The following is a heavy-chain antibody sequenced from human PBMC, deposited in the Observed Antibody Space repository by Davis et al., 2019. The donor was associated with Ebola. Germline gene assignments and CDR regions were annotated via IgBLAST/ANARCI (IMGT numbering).Heavy chain of an antibody. D-gene: IGHD3-3*01. CDR3: ARQLGFGVVIIGEGFDY. V-gene: IGHV4-59*08. CDR2: IYYSGST. CDR1: GGSISSYY. J-gene: IGHJ4*02. Sequence: GSLRLSCTVSGGSISSYYWNWIRQSPGKGLEWIGYIYYSGSTYYSPSLKSRVTISLDTSKNQFSLKLSSVTAADTAVYYCARQLGFGVVIIGEGFDYWGQGTLVTVSS.